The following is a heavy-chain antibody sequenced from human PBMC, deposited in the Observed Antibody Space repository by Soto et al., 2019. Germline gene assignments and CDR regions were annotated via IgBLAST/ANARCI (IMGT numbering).Heavy chain of an antibody. V-gene: IGHV1-2*02. CDR3: VRVKRDIVVVVAATGYWFDP. CDR1: GYTFTGYY. D-gene: IGHD2-15*01. CDR2: INPNSGGT. J-gene: IGHJ5*02. Sequence: ASVKVSCKASGYTFTGYYMHWVRQAPGQGLEWMGWINPNSGGTNYAQKFQGRVTMTRDTSISTAYMELSRLRSDDTAVYYCVRVKRDIVVVVAATGYWFDPWGQGTLVTVSS.